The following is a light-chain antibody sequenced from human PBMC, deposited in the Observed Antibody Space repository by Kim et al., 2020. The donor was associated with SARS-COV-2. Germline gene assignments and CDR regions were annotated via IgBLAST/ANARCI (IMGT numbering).Light chain of an antibody. Sequence: GQAVTISVTGTRSDVGGYNYVSWYQQHPGKAPKLMIYEVSKRPSGVPDRFSGSKSGNTASLTVSGLQAEDEADYYCSSYAGSNNLVFGGGTKLTVL. J-gene: IGLJ3*02. V-gene: IGLV2-8*01. CDR3: SSYAGSNNLV. CDR2: EVS. CDR1: RSDVGGYNY.